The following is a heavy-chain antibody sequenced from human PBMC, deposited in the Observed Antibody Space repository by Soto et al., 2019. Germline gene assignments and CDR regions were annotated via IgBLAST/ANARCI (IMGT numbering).Heavy chain of an antibody. CDR1: GGSISSGGYS. CDR3: AAEGGLPRYY. J-gene: IGHJ4*02. Sequence: QLQLQESGSGLVKPSQTLSLTCAVSGGSISSGGYSWSWIRQPPGKGLEWIGYIYHSESTNYNPSLKTRAPTSVDRSRNQLSLKLSSVAAADTAGYFCAAEGGLPRYYWGQGTQVTVSS. V-gene: IGHV4-30-2*01. CDR2: IYHSEST. D-gene: IGHD2-15*01.